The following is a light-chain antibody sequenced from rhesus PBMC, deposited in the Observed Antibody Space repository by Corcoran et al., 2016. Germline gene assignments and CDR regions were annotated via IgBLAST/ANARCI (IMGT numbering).Light chain of an antibody. CDR1: ENVKNY. Sequence: DIQMTQSPSSLSASVGDRVTITCRATENVKNYLNWYQQKPGKAPKLLILKASTLQSGVPSRFSGSGSGTDYTFTISSLQPEDVATYYCQHGYGTPFTFGPGTKLDSK. V-gene: IGKV1-74*01. J-gene: IGKJ3*01. CDR2: KAS. CDR3: QHGYGTPFT.